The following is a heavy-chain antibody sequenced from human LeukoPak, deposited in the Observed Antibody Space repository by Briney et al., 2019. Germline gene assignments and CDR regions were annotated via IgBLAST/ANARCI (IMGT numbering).Heavy chain of an antibody. J-gene: IGHJ4*02. V-gene: IGHV1-2*02. Sequence: GASVKVSCKASGYTFTGYYMHWVRQAPGQGLEWMGWINPNSGGTNYAQKFQGRVTMTRDTSISTAYMELSRLRSDDTAVYYCARRIQLWLRVFRHNSEIDYWGQGTLVTVSS. D-gene: IGHD5-18*01. CDR3: ARRIQLWLRVFRHNSEIDY. CDR2: INPNSGGT. CDR1: GYTFTGYY.